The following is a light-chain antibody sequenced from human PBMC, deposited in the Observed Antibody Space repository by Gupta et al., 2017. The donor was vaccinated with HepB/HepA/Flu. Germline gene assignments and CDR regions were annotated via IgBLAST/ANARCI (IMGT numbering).Light chain of an antibody. CDR1: QDIANH. V-gene: IGKV1-33*01. CDR2: DAS. J-gene: IGKJ5*01. CDR3: QQYGNLPPLT. Sequence: DIQMTQSPSSLSASVGDRVTITCQASQDIANHLNWYQQKPGKAPNLLIYDASGLEKGVPSRFSGSGSRTNFTFTISSLQPEDIATYYCQQYGNLPPLTFGQGTRLELK.